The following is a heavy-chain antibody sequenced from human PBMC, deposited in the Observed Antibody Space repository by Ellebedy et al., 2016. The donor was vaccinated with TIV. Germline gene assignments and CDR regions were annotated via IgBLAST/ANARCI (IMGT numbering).Heavy chain of an antibody. CDR2: ILADGYN. CDR1: GFTFSSYA. D-gene: IGHD3-10*01. Sequence: GGSLRLXXSASGFTFSSYAMHWVRQAPGKGLEYVSGILADGYNIYADLVQGRFIVSRDTSKSTLYLQMSSLRPEDTAVYYCVKEGITRVTDFDNWGQGTLVTVSS. J-gene: IGHJ4*02. CDR3: VKEGITRVTDFDN. V-gene: IGHV3-64D*06.